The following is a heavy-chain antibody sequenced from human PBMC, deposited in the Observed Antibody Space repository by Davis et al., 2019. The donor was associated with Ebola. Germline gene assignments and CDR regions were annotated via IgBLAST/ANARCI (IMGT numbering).Heavy chain of an antibody. Sequence: MPSETLSLTCAVYGGSFSGYYWRWIRQPPGKGLEWIGEINHSGSTNYNPSLKSRVTISVDTSKNQFSLKLSSVTAADTAVYYCARSGKYCSSTSCYTNWFDPWGQGTLVTVSS. D-gene: IGHD2-2*02. CDR3: ARSGKYCSSTSCYTNWFDP. CDR2: INHSGST. V-gene: IGHV4-34*01. CDR1: GGSFSGYY. J-gene: IGHJ5*02.